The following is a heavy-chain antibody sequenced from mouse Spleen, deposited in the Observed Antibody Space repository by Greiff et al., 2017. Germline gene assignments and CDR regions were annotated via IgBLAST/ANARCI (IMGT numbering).Heavy chain of an antibody. CDR2: IYPGDGDT. Sequence: QVQLKESGAELVKPGASVKISCKASGYAFSSYWMNWVKQRPGKGLEWIGQIYPGDGDTNYNGKFKGKATLTADKSSSTAYMQLSSLTSEDSAVYFCAREDSSYWYFDVWGAGTTVTVSS. J-gene: IGHJ1*01. CDR3: AREDSSYWYFDV. V-gene: IGHV1-80*01. CDR1: GYAFSSYW.